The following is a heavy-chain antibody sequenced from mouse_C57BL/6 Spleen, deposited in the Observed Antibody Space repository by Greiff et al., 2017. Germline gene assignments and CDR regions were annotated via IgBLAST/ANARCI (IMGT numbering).Heavy chain of an antibody. V-gene: IGHV1-55*01. CDR3: ARGGNYGFAY. Sequence: QVQIKKPGASLVKPGASVKMSCKASGYTFTSYWITWVKQRPGQGLEWIGDIYPGSGSTNYNEKFKSKATLTVDTSSSTAYMQLSSLTSEDSAVYYCARGGNYGFAYWGQGTLVTVSA. J-gene: IGHJ3*01. D-gene: IGHD2-1*01. CDR1: GYTFTSYW. CDR2: IYPGSGST.